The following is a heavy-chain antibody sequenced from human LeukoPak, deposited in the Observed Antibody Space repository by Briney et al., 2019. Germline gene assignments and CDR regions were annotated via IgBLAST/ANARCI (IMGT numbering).Heavy chain of an antibody. CDR3: AAGHQNSLEGY. Sequence: AGGSLRLSCAASGFSITDWPLSWVRQAPGEGLEWVSAIGVRTHYADSVKGRFTISRDGFKNTLYLQMNSLTVEDTAIYFCAAGHQNSLEGYWGQGTLVSVAS. CDR1: GFSITDWP. CDR2: IGVRT. J-gene: IGHJ4*02. V-gene: IGHV3-23*01. D-gene: IGHD1-1*01.